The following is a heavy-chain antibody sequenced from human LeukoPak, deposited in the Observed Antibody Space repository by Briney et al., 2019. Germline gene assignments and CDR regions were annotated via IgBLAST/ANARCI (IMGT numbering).Heavy chain of an antibody. D-gene: IGHD4-23*01. J-gene: IGHJ4*02. CDR2: INPNSGGT. CDR1: GYTFTDHY. Sequence: ASVKVSCKASGYTFTDHYMHWVRQAPGQGLEWVGWINPNSGGTNYAQKFQGRVTMTRDTSINTAYMEVSRLRSDDMAVYYCASIGGTSLEYWGQGTLVTVSS. V-gene: IGHV1-2*02. CDR3: ASIGGTSLEY.